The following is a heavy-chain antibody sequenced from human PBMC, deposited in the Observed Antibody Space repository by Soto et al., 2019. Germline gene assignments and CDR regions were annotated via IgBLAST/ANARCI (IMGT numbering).Heavy chain of an antibody. Sequence: PGGSLRLSCAASGLTFTNAWMSWFRRAPGKGLEWIGRIKNKKDGGTTDYAAPVKGRFTISRDDSRSTLYLQMNNLRTEDTAVYYCTTDPGDYEDFWGQGTQVTVSS. CDR1: GLTFTNAW. J-gene: IGHJ4*02. CDR2: IKNKKDGGTT. CDR3: TTDPGDYEDF. V-gene: IGHV3-15*01. D-gene: IGHD4-17*01.